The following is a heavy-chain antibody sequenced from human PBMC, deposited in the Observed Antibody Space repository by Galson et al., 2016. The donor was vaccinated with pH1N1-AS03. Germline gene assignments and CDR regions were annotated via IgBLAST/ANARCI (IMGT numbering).Heavy chain of an antibody. CDR1: GFSFNTFA. Sequence: SLRLSCAASGFSFNTFAMSWVRQAQGKGLEWVSSISASGGDTYYADSVKGRFIISRDNSRNTLYLQMNSLRAEDAAIYYCARRSPWESYYFDYWGQGTLVTVSS. J-gene: IGHJ4*02. D-gene: IGHD3-16*01. CDR2: ISASGGDT. CDR3: ARRSPWESYYFDY. V-gene: IGHV3-23*01.